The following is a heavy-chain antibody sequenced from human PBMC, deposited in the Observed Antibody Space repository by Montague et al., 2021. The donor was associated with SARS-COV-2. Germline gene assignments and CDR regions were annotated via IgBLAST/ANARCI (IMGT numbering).Heavy chain of an antibody. D-gene: IGHD4-23*01. CDR1: GGSFSGYY. V-gene: IGHV4-34*01. CDR2: INHSGTT. CDR3: ARWDPQTLTLIGLRGKSARDC. Sequence: SETLSLTCAVYGGSFSGYYWTWIRQSPGKGLEWIAEINHSGTTNYNFNPSLGSRVTISVYTSKSQFSLKLSSVTAADTGVYYCARWDPQTLTLIGLRGKSARDCWGQGSLFTGSS. J-gene: IGHJ4*02.